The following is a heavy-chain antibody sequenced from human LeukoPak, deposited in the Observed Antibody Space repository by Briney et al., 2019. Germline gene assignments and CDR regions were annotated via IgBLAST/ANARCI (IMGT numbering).Heavy chain of an antibody. Sequence: PSETLSLTCNVSGDSVNKFYWTWIRQTPGKGLEWIGSIYYSGSTYYNPSLKSRLTISVDTSKNQFSLKLSSVTAADTAVYYCVRQKITTSDYWGQGNMVTVSS. V-gene: IGHV4-59*05. CDR3: VRQKITTSDY. CDR2: IYYSGST. J-gene: IGHJ4*02. D-gene: IGHD4-11*01. CDR1: GDSVNKFY.